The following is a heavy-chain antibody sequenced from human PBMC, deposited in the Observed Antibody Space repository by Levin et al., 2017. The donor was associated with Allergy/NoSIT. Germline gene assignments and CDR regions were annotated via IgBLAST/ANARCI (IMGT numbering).Heavy chain of an antibody. V-gene: IGHV3-23*01. CDR2: ISGSGGST. J-gene: IGHJ4*02. Sequence: GESLKISCAASGFTFSSYAMSWVRQAPGKGLEWVSSISGSGGSTYYADSMKGRFTISRDNSKNTLSLQMNSLRAEDTAVYYCAKARSKGTNLAAAAAGTRVDYWGQGTLVTVSS. D-gene: IGHD6-13*01. CDR1: GFTFSSYA. CDR3: AKARSKGTNLAAAAAGTRVDY.